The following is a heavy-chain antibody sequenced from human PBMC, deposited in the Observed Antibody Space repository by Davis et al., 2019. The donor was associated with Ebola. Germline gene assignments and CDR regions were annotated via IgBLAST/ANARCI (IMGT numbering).Heavy chain of an antibody. J-gene: IGHJ4*02. CDR1: GYSFTSYG. V-gene: IGHV1-18*01. CDR3: ARRGDGYNWGDY. CDR2: ISPYNGNT. Sequence: ASVTVSCKASGYSFTSYGISWVRQAPGQGLEWMGWISPYNGNTNYAQKLQGRVAMTTDTFTSTAYMELRSLTSDDSAVYYCARRGDGYNWGDYWGQGALVTVSS. D-gene: IGHD5-24*01.